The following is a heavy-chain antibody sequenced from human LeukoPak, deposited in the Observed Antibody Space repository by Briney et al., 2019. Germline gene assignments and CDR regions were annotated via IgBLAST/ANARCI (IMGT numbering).Heavy chain of an antibody. Sequence: GGSLRVSCAASGFTFSSYAMSWVRQAPGKGLEWVSLISGSGVSTYYADSVKGRFTISRDNSKNTLYLQMNSLRAEDTAIYYCAKDRGFDISYNWFEPWGQGTLVTVSS. V-gene: IGHV3-23*01. CDR3: AKDRGFDISYNWFEP. D-gene: IGHD3-9*01. CDR1: GFTFSSYA. CDR2: ISGSGVST. J-gene: IGHJ5*02.